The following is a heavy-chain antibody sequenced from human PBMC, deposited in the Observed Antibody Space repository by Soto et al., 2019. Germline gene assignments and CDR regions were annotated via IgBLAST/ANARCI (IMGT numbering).Heavy chain of an antibody. CDR3: ARDRLNDYSNYDPADYYYGMDV. Sequence: PSETLSLTCTVSGGSISSGGYYWSWIRQHPGKGLEWIGYVYYSGSTYYNPSLKSRVTISVDTSKNQFSLKLSSVTAADTAVYYCARDRLNDYSNYDPADYYYGMDVWGQGTTVTVSS. CDR1: GGSISSGGYY. D-gene: IGHD4-4*01. CDR2: VYYSGST. V-gene: IGHV4-31*03. J-gene: IGHJ6*02.